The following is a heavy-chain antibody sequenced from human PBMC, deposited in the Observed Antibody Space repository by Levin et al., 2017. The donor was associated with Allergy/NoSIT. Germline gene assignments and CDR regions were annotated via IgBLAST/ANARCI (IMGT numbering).Heavy chain of an antibody. CDR2: INPNSGVT. J-gene: IGHJ4*02. Sequence: ASVKVSCEASGYSFTSHFLQWVRQAPGQGLEWMGWINPNSGVTNYAPKFQGRVTMTRDTSINTAFMAMSSLISDDTAVYYCARSEYSNFPFDFWGQGTLVTVSS. CDR1: GYSFTSHF. CDR3: ARSEYSNFPFDF. V-gene: IGHV1-2*02. D-gene: IGHD4-11*01.